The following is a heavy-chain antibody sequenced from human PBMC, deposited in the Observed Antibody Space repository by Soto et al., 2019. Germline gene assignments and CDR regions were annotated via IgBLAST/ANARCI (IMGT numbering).Heavy chain of an antibody. V-gene: IGHV4-39*01. CDR1: GGSISSSSYY. Sequence: SETLSLTCTVSGGSISSSSYYWGWIRQPPGKGLEWIGSIYYSGSTYYNPSLKSRVTISVDTSKNQFSLKLSSVTAADTAMYYCARHGTAAGFYYYGMDVWGQGTTVT. CDR2: IYYSGST. D-gene: IGHD6-13*01. CDR3: ARHGTAAGFYYYGMDV. J-gene: IGHJ6*02.